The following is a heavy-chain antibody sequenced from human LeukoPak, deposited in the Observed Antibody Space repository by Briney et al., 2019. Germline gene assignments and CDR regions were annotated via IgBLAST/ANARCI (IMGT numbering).Heavy chain of an antibody. CDR2: ISADNGAT. J-gene: IGHJ4*02. CDR1: DYTFDSYG. Sequence: GASVKVSCKASDYTFDSYGITWVRQAPGQRLEWLGWISADNGATDFGQKVQGRVTLTTDTSTNTAYMELRSLRSDDTAAYYCVTPLPHYCSGTNCPLRYWGQGTLVTVSS. V-gene: IGHV1-18*01. CDR3: VTPLPHYCSGTNCPLRY. D-gene: IGHD2-2*01.